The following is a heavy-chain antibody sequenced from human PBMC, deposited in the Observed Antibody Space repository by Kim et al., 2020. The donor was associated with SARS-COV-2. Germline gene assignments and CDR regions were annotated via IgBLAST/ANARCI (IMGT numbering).Heavy chain of an antibody. CDR1: GYTFTSYA. CDR3: ARTYPRRYCSSTSCYWWDWFDP. D-gene: IGHD2-2*01. V-gene: IGHV7-4-1*02. Sequence: ASVKVSCKASGYTFTSYAMNWVRQAPGQGLEWMGWINTNTGNPTYAQGFTGRFVFSLDTSVSTAYLQISSLKAEDTAVYYCARTYPRRYCSSTSCYWWDWFDPWGQGTLVTVSS. J-gene: IGHJ5*02. CDR2: INTNTGNP.